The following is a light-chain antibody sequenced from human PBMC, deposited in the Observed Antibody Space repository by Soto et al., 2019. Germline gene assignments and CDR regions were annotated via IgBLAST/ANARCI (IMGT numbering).Light chain of an antibody. CDR3: QQYGSSVWT. Sequence: ILLTQSPGTLSLSPGEIATLSCRASQSVSYSYLAWYQQKPGQAPRLLIYGASSRATGIPDRFSGSGSGTDFTLTISRLEPEDFAVYYCQQYGSSVWTFGQGTKV. V-gene: IGKV3-20*01. CDR1: QSVSYSY. J-gene: IGKJ1*01. CDR2: GAS.